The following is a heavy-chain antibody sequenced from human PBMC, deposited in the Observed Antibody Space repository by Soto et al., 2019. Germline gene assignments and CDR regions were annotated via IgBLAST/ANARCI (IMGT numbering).Heavy chain of an antibody. V-gene: IGHV4-39*01. CDR1: GGSISSSSYY. Sequence: QLQLQESGPGLVKPSETLSLTCTVSGGSISSSSYYWGWIRQPPGKGLEWIGSIYYSGSTYYNPSLKSRVTISVDTSKNQFSLKLSSVTAADTAVYYCARIVLMVYAIPSLVDYGGKGTLVTVSS. CDR3: ARIVLMVYAIPSLVDY. J-gene: IGHJ4*02. CDR2: IYYSGST. D-gene: IGHD2-8*01.